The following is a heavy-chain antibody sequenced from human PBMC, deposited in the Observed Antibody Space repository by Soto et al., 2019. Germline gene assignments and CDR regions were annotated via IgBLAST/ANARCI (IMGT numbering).Heavy chain of an antibody. CDR1: GSTFNDYA. Sequence: EVQLVESGGGLIQPGRSLRLSCVGSGSTFNDYAMHWVRQAPGKGLEWVSGIYWSSNRIDYADSVKGRFTISRDNAENSLYLQMNSLRLDDTALYYCVKDGAPGGVDVWGQGTTVIVSS. V-gene: IGHV3-9*01. J-gene: IGHJ6*02. D-gene: IGHD3-10*01. CDR2: IYWSSNRI. CDR3: VKDGAPGGVDV.